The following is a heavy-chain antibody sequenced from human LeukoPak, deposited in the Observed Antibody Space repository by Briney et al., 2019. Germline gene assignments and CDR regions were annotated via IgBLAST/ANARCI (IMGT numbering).Heavy chain of an antibody. CDR1: GFTFSSYS. Sequence: GGSLRLSCAASGFTFSSYSMNWVRQAPGKGLEWVSYISSSSSTIYYADSVKGRFTISRGNAKSSLYLQMNSLRDEDTAVYYCARGRGSPLGWFDPWGQGTLVTVSS. V-gene: IGHV3-48*02. D-gene: IGHD1-26*01. CDR2: ISSSSSTI. J-gene: IGHJ5*02. CDR3: ARGRGSPLGWFDP.